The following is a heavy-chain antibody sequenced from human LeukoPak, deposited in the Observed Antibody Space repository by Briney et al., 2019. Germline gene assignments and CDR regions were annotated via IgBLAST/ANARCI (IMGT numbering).Heavy chain of an antibody. J-gene: IGHJ4*02. Sequence: SETLSLTCAVSGGSISSGGYSWSWIRQPPGKGLEWIGYIYHSGSTYYNPSLKSRVTISVDRSKNQFSLKLSSVTAADTAVYYCARAVYSSGWYGFDSWGQGILVTVSS. V-gene: IGHV4-30-2*01. D-gene: IGHD6-13*01. CDR1: GGSISSGGYS. CDR3: ARAVYSSGWYGFDS. CDR2: IYHSGST.